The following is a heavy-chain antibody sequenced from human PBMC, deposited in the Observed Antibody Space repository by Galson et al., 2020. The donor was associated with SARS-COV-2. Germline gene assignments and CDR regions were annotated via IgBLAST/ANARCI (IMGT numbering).Heavy chain of an antibody. J-gene: IGHJ5*02. Sequence: ASVKVSCKASGYTFTSYAMHWVRQAPGQRLEWMGWINAGNGNTKYSQKFQGRVTITRDTSASTAYMELSSLRSEDTAVYYCARDAQWLVRDGTNWFDPWGQGTLVTVSS. CDR1: GYTFTSYA. CDR2: INAGNGNT. CDR3: ARDAQWLVRDGTNWFDP. D-gene: IGHD6-19*01. V-gene: IGHV1-3*01.